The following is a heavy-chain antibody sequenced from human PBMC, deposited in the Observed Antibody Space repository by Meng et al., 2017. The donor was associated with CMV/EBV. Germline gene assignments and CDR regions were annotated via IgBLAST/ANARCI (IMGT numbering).Heavy chain of an antibody. J-gene: IGHJ4*02. CDR2: IYSGGST. Sequence: GQLVGAGGGLAQPGGSLRLSGAASGFTVSSNYMSWVRQAPGKGLEWVSVIYSGGSTYYADSVKGRFTISRDNSKNTLYLQMNSLRAEDTAVYYCARRGGADYWGQGTLVTVSS. V-gene: IGHV3-66*04. CDR1: GFTVSSNY. CDR3: ARRGGADY. D-gene: IGHD3-10*01.